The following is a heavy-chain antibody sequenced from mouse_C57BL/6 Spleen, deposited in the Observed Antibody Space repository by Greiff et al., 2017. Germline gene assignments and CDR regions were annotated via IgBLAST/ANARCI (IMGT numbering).Heavy chain of an antibody. D-gene: IGHD3-2*02. Sequence: QVQLKESGPELVKPGASVKIYCKASGYAFSSSWMNWVKQRPGKGLEWIGRIYPGDGDTNYNGKFKGKATLTADKSSSTAYMQLSSLTSEDSAVYFCARQAGSYYFDYWGQGTTLTVSS. J-gene: IGHJ2*01. CDR2: IYPGDGDT. CDR1: GYAFSSSW. V-gene: IGHV1-82*01. CDR3: ARQAGSYYFDY.